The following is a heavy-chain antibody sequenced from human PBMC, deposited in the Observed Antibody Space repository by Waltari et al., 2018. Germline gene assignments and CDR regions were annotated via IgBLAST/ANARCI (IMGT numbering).Heavy chain of an antibody. CDR3: ARDPGTSAGFDYFDY. J-gene: IGHJ4*02. V-gene: IGHV3-48*03. CDR1: GFTFSRYD. D-gene: IGHD6-13*01. Sequence: EVQLVESGGGLVQPGGSLRLSCVASGFTFSRYDMNWVRQAPGKGLEWVSYVSSSGSKVHHADSVKARFTIFRDNAKNSLFLQMNSLRAEDTAVYYCARDPGTSAGFDYFDYWGQGTLVTVSS. CDR2: VSSSGSKV.